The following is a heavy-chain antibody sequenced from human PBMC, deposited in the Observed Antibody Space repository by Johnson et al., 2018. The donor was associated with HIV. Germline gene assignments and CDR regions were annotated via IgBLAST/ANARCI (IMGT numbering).Heavy chain of an antibody. D-gene: IGHD1-26*01. J-gene: IGHJ3*02. V-gene: IGHV3-30-3*01. CDR1: GFTFSSYA. CDR3: ARDLSGSDRSDAFDI. Sequence: QVQLVESGGGVVQPGRSLRLSCAASGFTFSSYAMHWVRQAPGKGLEWVAVISYDGSNKYYADSVKGRFTISRDNSKNTLYLQMNSLRAEDTAVYYCARDLSGSDRSDAFDIWGQGTMVTVSS. CDR2: ISYDGSNK.